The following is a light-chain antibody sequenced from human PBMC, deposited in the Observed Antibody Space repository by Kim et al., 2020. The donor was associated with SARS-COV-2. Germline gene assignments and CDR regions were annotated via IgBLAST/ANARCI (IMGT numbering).Light chain of an antibody. V-gene: IGLV4-69*01. CDR3: QTWGTGIRV. Sequence: ASVKLTCTLSSGHSSYAIEWHQQQPEKGPRYLMKLNSDGSHSKGDGIPDRFSGSRSGAERYLTISSLQSEDEADYYCQTWGTGIRVFGGGTQLTVL. CDR1: SGHSSYA. CDR2: LNSDGSH. J-gene: IGLJ2*01.